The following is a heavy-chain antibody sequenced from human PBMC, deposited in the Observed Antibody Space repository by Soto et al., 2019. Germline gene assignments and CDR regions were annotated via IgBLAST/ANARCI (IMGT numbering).Heavy chain of an antibody. V-gene: IGHV3-21*01. CDR1: GFTFSTYS. D-gene: IGHD3-22*01. CDR3: ARYDSSGYYWPYYYYALDV. Sequence: PGGSLRLSCAASGFTFSTYSMNWVRQAPGKGLERVSSISSTSSYIYYADSVKGRFTISRDNAKNSLYLQMNSLRAEDTAVYYFARYDSSGYYWPYYYYALDVWGQGTTVTVSS. CDR2: ISSTSSYI. J-gene: IGHJ6*02.